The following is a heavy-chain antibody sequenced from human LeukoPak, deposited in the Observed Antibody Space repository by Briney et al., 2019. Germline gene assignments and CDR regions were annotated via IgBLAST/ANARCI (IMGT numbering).Heavy chain of an antibody. CDR1: GFTFGDYS. D-gene: IGHD2/OR15-2a*01. V-gene: IGHV3-49*03. CDR3: TRTTLYDPDDY. CDR2: IRSKAYGGTT. J-gene: IGHJ4*02. Sequence: PGGSLRLSCTAAGFTFGDYSMSWFRQAPGKGRGWVGFIRSKAYGGTTEYAASVKGRFTISRDDSKSIAYLQMNSLKTEDTAVYYCTRTTLYDPDDYWGQGTLVTVSS.